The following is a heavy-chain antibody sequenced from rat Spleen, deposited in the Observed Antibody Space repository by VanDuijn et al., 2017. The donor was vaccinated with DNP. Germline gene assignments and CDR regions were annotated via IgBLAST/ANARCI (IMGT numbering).Heavy chain of an antibody. CDR3: ARSNFGFDY. CDR1: GFTFSDYY. CDR2: ISYDGGST. D-gene: IGHD1-11*01. Sequence: EVHLVESGGGLVQPGRSLKLSCAASGFTFSDYYMAWVRQAPTKGLEWVAYISYDGGSTYYGDSVKGRFTVSRDNAKNSLYLQMDSLRSEDTATYYCARSNFGFDYWGQGVMVTVSS. J-gene: IGHJ2*01. V-gene: IGHV5-20*01.